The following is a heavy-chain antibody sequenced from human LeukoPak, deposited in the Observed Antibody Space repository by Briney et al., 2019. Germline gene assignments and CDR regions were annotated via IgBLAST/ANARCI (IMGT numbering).Heavy chain of an antibody. D-gene: IGHD5-12*01. CDR3: ARDREWLRFAFDI. Sequence: SETLSLTCTVSGDSISSRSYYWGWIRQPPGKGLEWIGSIYYSGSTYYNPSLKSRVTISVNTSKNQFSLKLSSVTAADTAVYYCARDREWLRFAFDIWGQGTKVTVSS. J-gene: IGHJ3*02. CDR1: GDSISSRSYY. V-gene: IGHV4-39*02. CDR2: IYYSGST.